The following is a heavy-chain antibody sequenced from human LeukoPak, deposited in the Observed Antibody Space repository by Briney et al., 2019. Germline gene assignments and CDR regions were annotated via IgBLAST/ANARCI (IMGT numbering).Heavy chain of an antibody. Sequence: GGSLRLSCAASGFTFSSYGMHWVRQAPGKGLEWVAAISGSGGSTYYADSVKGRFTISRDNSKNTLYLQMNSLRAEDTAVYYCAKDPNFDWPTYYFDYWGQGTLVTVSS. CDR3: AKDPNFDWPTYYFDY. D-gene: IGHD3-9*01. J-gene: IGHJ4*02. CDR2: ISGSGGST. V-gene: IGHV3-23*01. CDR1: GFTFSSYG.